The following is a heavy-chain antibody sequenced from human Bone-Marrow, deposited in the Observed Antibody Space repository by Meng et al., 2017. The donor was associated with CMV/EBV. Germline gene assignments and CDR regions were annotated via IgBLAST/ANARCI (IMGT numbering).Heavy chain of an antibody. CDR2: INPSGGST. CDR3: ARDAYGDSRSYAYYYYGMDV. Sequence: ASVKVSCKASGYTFTSYYMHWVRQAPGQGLEWMGIINPSGGSTSYAQKFQGRVTMTRDTSTSTVYMELSSLRSEDTAVYYRARDAYGDSRSYAYYYYGMDVWGQGTTVTVSS. D-gene: IGHD4-17*01. V-gene: IGHV1-46*01. CDR1: GYTFTSYY. J-gene: IGHJ6*02.